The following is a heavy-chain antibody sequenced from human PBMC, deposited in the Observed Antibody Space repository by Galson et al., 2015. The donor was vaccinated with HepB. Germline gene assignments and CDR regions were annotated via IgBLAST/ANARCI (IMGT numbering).Heavy chain of an antibody. V-gene: IGHV3-7*01. J-gene: IGHJ6*02. D-gene: IGHD3-10*01. Sequence: SLRLSCAASGFTFSSYWMSWVRQAPGKGLEWVANIKQDGSEKYYVDSVKGRFTISRDNAKNSLYLQMNSLRAEDTAVYYCARDPVRYYGSGSYYNIYYYGMDVWGQGTTVTVSS. CDR1: GFTFSSYW. CDR3: ARDPVRYYGSGSYYNIYYYGMDV. CDR2: IKQDGSEK.